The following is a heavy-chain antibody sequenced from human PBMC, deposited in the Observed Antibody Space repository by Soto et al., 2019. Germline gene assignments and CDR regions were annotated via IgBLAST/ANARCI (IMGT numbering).Heavy chain of an antibody. D-gene: IGHD3-3*01. CDR1: GYTFTSYG. V-gene: IGHV1-18*01. Sequence: ASVKVSCKASGYTFTSYGISWVRQAPGQGLEWMGWISAYNGNTNYAQKLQGRVTMTTDTSTSTAYMELRSLRSDDTAVYYCARTLPMGYYFWSGIGGHDAFDIWGQGTMVTVSS. J-gene: IGHJ3*02. CDR3: ARTLPMGYYFWSGIGGHDAFDI. CDR2: ISAYNGNT.